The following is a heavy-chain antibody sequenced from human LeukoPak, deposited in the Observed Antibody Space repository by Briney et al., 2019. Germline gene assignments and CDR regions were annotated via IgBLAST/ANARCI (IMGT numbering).Heavy chain of an antibody. CDR3: ARDNYVWGSYRYTHAFDI. D-gene: IGHD3-16*02. V-gene: IGHV4-34*01. CDR2: INHSGST. Sequence: SETLSLTCAVYGGSFSGYYWSWIRQPPGKGLEWIGEINHSGSTNYNPSLKSRVTISVDTSKNQFSLKLSSVTAADTAVYYCARDNYVWGSYRYTHAFDIWGQGTMVTVSS. J-gene: IGHJ3*02. CDR1: GGSFSGYY.